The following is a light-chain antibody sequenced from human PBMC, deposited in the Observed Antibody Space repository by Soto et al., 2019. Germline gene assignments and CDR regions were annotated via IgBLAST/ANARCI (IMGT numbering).Light chain of an antibody. V-gene: IGKV1-33*01. CDR1: QDISNY. J-gene: IGKJ4*01. Sequence: DIQMTQSPSSLSASVGDRVTITCQASQDISNYLNWYQQKPVKAPKLLIYDASNLETGVPSSFSGSGSGTDFTFTISSLQPEDIATYYCQQYDNLPLTFGGGTKVEIK. CDR3: QQYDNLPLT. CDR2: DAS.